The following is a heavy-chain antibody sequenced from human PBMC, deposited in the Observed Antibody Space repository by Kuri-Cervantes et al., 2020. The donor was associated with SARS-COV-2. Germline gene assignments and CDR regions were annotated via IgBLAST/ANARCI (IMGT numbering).Heavy chain of an antibody. CDR1: GFTFSPYG. Sequence: GESLKISCAASGFTFSPYGMHWVRQAPGKGLEWVAVIWYDGSNKYYADSVKGRFTISRDNSKNTLYLQMNSLRAEDTAVYYCARDYSSWYKGPFDYWGQGTLVTVSS. CDR3: ARDYSSWYKGPFDY. CDR2: IWYDGSNK. D-gene: IGHD6-13*01. V-gene: IGHV3-33*08. J-gene: IGHJ4*02.